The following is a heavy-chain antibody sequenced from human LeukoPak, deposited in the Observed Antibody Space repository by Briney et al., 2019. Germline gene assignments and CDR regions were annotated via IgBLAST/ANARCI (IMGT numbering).Heavy chain of an antibody. V-gene: IGHV4-59*01. Sequence: PSETLSLTCTVSGGSISSYYWSWIRQPPGQGLEWIGSMYYSGSTNYNPSLKRRVTISVGTSKNQFSLKLTSVTAADTAVYYCARDRNSDTNPPSDYFYFYMDVWGKGTAVTVSS. CDR2: MYYSGST. D-gene: IGHD5-18*01. J-gene: IGHJ6*03. CDR1: GGSISSYY. CDR3: ARDRNSDTNPPSDYFYFYMDV.